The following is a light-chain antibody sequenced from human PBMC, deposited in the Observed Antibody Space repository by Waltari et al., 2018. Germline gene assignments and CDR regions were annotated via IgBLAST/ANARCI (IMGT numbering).Light chain of an antibody. CDR3: HQYDKWPQT. V-gene: IGKV3-15*01. CDR2: EAS. CDR1: ESIGRN. Sequence: EVLMTQSPATLYVSPGERVTLSCRASESIGRNLGWYQQRPGQAPRLLIFEASTRATGIPARFSASGSGTEFALAISDLQSENFAVYYCHQYDKWPQTFGPGTEV. J-gene: IGKJ1*01.